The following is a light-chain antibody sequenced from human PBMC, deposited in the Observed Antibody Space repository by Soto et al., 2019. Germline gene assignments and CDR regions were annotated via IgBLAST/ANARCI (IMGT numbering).Light chain of an antibody. CDR1: QSVSNNY. V-gene: IGKV3-20*01. CDR2: GAS. CDR3: QQYGSSGT. J-gene: IGKJ1*01. Sequence: IVFTQSPGTLFLSPGERATPSRRASQSVSNNYLAWYQQKPGQAPRLLIYGASNRATGIPDRFSGSGSGTDFTLTISRLEPEDFAVYYCQQYGSSGTFGQGTKVDIK.